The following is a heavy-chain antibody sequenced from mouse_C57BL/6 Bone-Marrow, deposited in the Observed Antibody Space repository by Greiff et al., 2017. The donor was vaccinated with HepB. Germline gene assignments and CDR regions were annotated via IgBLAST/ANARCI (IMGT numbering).Heavy chain of an antibody. D-gene: IGHD2-5*01. Sequence: DVMLVESGGGLVKPGGSLKLSCAASGFTFSSYAMSWVRQTPEKRLEWVATISDGGSYTYYPDNVKGRFTISRDNAKNNLYLQMSHLKSEDTAMYYCARAFYYSKGYFDVWGTGTTVTVSS. CDR3: ARAFYYSKGYFDV. V-gene: IGHV5-4*03. CDR2: ISDGGSYT. J-gene: IGHJ1*03. CDR1: GFTFSSYA.